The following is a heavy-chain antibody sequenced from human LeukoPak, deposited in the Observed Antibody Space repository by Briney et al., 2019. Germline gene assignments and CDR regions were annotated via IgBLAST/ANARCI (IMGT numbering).Heavy chain of an antibody. J-gene: IGHJ2*01. Sequence: PSETLSLTCTVSGYSISSGYYWGWIRQPPGKGLEWIGSIYHSGSTYYNPSLKSRVTISVDTSKNQFSLKLSSVTAADTAVYYCAILTSVAQGLGWYFDLWGRGTLVTVSS. D-gene: IGHD6-19*01. CDR2: IYHSGST. CDR3: AILTSVAQGLGWYFDL. V-gene: IGHV4-38-2*02. CDR1: GYSISSGYY.